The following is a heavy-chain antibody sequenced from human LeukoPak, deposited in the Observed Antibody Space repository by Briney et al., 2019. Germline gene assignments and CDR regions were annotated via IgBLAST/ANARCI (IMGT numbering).Heavy chain of an antibody. J-gene: IGHJ4*02. CDR3: ARDSYSVVGKYDSSGYYGDS. V-gene: IGHV3-30*04. CDR2: ISYDGSVQ. CDR1: GFTISSYA. Sequence: PGRSLRLSCAASGFTISSYAMHWVRQAPGKGLEWVATISYDGSVQYYPDSVKGRFTISRDNSKNTLYLQMNSLRPEDTAVYYCARDSYSVVGKYDSSGYYGDSWGQGTLVTVSS. D-gene: IGHD3-22*01.